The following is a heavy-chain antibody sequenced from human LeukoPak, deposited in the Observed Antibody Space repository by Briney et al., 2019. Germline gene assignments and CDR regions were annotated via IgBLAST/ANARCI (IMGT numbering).Heavy chain of an antibody. D-gene: IGHD2-15*01. J-gene: IGHJ4*02. CDR3: AKGPRYCSGGSCFSFVY. Sequence: GGSLRLSCAASGFTFSSYGMNWVRQAPGKGLEWVSAISGSGSSTYYADSVKGRFTISRDNAKNTLYLQMNSLRAEDTAVYYWAKGPRYCSGGSCFSFVYWGQGTLVTVSA. CDR2: ISGSGSST. V-gene: IGHV3-23*01. CDR1: GFTFSSYG.